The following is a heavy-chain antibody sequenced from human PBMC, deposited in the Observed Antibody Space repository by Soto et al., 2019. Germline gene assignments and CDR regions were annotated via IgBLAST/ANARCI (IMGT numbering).Heavy chain of an antibody. CDR2: INGGDDPT. J-gene: IGHJ4*02. CDR1: GFTFSRYT. Sequence: VQLLESGGDLVQPGGSLRLSCAASGFTFSRYTMSWVRQVPGKGLEWVSGINGGDDPTYYATSVKGRFTISRDHSQNSLYLQMNKLGAEDTAIYYCAKDKEAAGAWDFDYWGQGTLVTFCS. D-gene: IGHD6-13*01. V-gene: IGHV3-23*01. CDR3: AKDKEAAGAWDFDY.